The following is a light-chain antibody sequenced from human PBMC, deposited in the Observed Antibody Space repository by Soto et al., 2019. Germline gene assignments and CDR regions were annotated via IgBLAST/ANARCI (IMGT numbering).Light chain of an antibody. V-gene: IGLV2-23*01. CDR3: CSYAGSSTPVV. CDR2: EGS. J-gene: IGLJ2*01. CDR1: SSAVGSYNL. Sequence: QSALTQPASVSGSPGQSITISCTGTSSAVGSYNLVSWYQQHPGKAPKLMIYEGSKRPSGVSNRFSGSKSGNTASLTISGLQFEDESDYYCCSYAGSSTPVVFGGGTKLTVL.